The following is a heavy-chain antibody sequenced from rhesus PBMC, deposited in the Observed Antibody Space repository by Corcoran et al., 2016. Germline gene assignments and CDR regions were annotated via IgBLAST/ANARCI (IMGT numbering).Heavy chain of an antibody. CDR2: ISGSGGST. CDR1: GGSISSNY. J-gene: IGHJ3*01. CDR3: ASNSGSWNLGDAFDF. V-gene: IGHV4-173*01. Sequence: QLQLQESGPGLVKPSETLSLTCAVSGGSISSNYWSWIRQPRGKGLEWIGRISGSGGSTDHNPYLKSRLTISTYTSQNQFSLKMSSVTAADAAVYYCASNSGSWNLGDAFDFWGQGLRVTVS. D-gene: IGHD6-25*01.